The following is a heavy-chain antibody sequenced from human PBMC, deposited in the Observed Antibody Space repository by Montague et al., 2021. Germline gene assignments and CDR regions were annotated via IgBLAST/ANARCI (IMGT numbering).Heavy chain of an antibody. V-gene: IGHV3-7*01. D-gene: IGHD6-13*01. Sequence: SLRLSCAASGFTFDNYWMSWVRQAPGKGLEWVAYINEDGSEKYYVDSVRGRFSISRDNTKKSLYLQMNSLRVEDTAVYYCARDRAAAGSWGHGTLVIVSS. CDR1: GFTFDNYW. J-gene: IGHJ4*03. CDR2: INEDGSEK. CDR3: ARDRAAAGS.